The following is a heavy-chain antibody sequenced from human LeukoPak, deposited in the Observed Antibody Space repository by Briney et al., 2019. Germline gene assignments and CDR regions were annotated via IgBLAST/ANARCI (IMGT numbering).Heavy chain of an antibody. CDR1: GFTFSSYA. CDR2: ITGSGGST. Sequence: PGGSLRLSCAASGFTFSSYAMSWVRQAPGKGLEWVSAITGSGGSTYYADSVKGRFTISRDNSKNTLYLQMNSLRDGDAAVYYCARGERAFDIWGQGTMVTVSS. V-gene: IGHV3-23*01. D-gene: IGHD1-1*01. J-gene: IGHJ3*02. CDR3: ARGERAFDI.